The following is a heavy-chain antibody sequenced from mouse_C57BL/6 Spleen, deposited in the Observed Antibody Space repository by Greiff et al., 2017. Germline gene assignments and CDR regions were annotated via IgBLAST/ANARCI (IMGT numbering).Heavy chain of an antibody. CDR3: ARALGWGYFDY. CDR1: GYTFTSYW. V-gene: IGHV1-50*01. D-gene: IGHD2-3*01. Sequence: QVQLQQPGAELVKPGASVKLSCKASGYTFTSYWMQWVKQRPGQGLEWIGEIDPSDSYTNYNQKFKGKATLTVDTSSSTAYMQLSSLTSEDSAVYYCARALGWGYFDYWGQGTTLTVSS. CDR2: IDPSDSYT. J-gene: IGHJ2*01.